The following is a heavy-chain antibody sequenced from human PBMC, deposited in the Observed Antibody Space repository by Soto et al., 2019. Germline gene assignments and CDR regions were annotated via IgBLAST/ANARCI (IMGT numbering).Heavy chain of an antibody. D-gene: IGHD4-4*01. V-gene: IGHV1-69*01. CDR1: GGTFTTYA. CDR2: IIPMYNKP. Sequence: QVQLVQSGAEVKKPGSSVRVSCQASGGTFTTYAFNWVRQAPGQGLEWMGGIIPMYNKPNYAPNFLGRVTISADPSTSTAYMKLTTLRSEDTAVYFCARGYSGGYYYAMDVWRQGTTVTASS. J-gene: IGHJ6*02. CDR3: ARGYSGGYYYAMDV.